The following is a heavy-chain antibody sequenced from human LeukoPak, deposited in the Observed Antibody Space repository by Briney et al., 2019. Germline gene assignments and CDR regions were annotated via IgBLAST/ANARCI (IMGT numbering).Heavy chain of an antibody. D-gene: IGHD2/OR15-2a*01. Sequence: GGSLRLSCAASGFTLSNVWMNCVRQAPGKGLEWVGRIKSKPDGGTTDYGAPVKGRFTISRDDSKNTLYLQMSSLKTDDTALYYCTTEIDWGQGTLVTVSS. J-gene: IGHJ4*02. CDR3: TTEID. V-gene: IGHV3-15*01. CDR1: GFTLSNVW. CDR2: IKSKPDGGTT.